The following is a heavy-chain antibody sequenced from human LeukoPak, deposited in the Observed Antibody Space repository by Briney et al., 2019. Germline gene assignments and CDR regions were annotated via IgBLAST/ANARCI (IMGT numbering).Heavy chain of an antibody. V-gene: IGHV3-48*04. D-gene: IGHD1-26*01. CDR3: ARVRSGSYYYFDS. J-gene: IGHJ4*02. CDR2: TSSGSTVI. CDR1: GFTFNTYS. Sequence: GGSLRLSCAASGFTFNTYSMTWVRQAPGKGLEWVAYTSSGSTVIYYADSVKGRFTIPRDNAKTSLYLQMNSLRAADTAVYYCARVRSGSYYYFDSWGQGALVTVSS.